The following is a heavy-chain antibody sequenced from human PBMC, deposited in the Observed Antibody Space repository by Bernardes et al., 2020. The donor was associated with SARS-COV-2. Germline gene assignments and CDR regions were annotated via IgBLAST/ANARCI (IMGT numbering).Heavy chain of an antibody. CDR1: GFTFSSSC. CDR2: INTDGSST. J-gene: IGHJ5*02. D-gene: IGHD2-8*01. CDR3: ARDLGYCTNGVCSP. Sequence: GGSLRLSCAASGFTFSSSCMHWVRQAPGKGLVWVSRINTDGSSTNYADSVKGRFTISRDNAKNTLYLQMNSLRAEDTAVYYCARDLGYCTNGVCSPWGQGTLVTVSS. V-gene: IGHV3-74*01.